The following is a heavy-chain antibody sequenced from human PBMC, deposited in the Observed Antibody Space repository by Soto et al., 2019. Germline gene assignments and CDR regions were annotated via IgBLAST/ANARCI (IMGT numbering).Heavy chain of an antibody. D-gene: IGHD3-16*02. CDR2: VYYSGTT. Sequence: SETLSLTCSVSGGSVSNKTYYWSWIRQPPGKRLEWIGYVYYSGTTNYNPSLKSRVTISVDLSKNQFSLRLSSVTTADTAVYYCARHPGTYDYVWGSYRYPQAAGAFDIWGQGTMVTVSS. CDR3: ARHPGTYDYVWGSYRYPQAAGAFDI. CDR1: GGSVSNKTYY. V-gene: IGHV4-61*01. J-gene: IGHJ3*02.